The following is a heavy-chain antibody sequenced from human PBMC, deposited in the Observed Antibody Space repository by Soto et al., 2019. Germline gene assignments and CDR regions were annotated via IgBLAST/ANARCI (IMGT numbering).Heavy chain of an antibody. J-gene: IGHJ3*01. Sequence: GGSLRLSCAASGFTFSSYAMSWVRQAPGKGLEWVSDISGSGGSTYYADSVKGRFTISRDNSKNTLYLQMNSLRAEDTAVYYCAKDLDGDYPGRAFDLWGQGTMVTVSS. CDR2: ISGSGGST. V-gene: IGHV3-23*01. D-gene: IGHD4-17*01. CDR3: AKDLDGDYPGRAFDL. CDR1: GFTFSSYA.